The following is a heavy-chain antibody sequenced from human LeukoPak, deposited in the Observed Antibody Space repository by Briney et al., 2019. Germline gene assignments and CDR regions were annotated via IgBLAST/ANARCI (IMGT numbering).Heavy chain of an antibody. D-gene: IGHD6-19*01. CDR1: GGSFSGYY. J-gene: IGHJ4*02. CDR3: ARVPVGGHSSGWYYFDY. Sequence: PSETLSLTCAVYGGSFSGYYWSWIRQPPGKGLEWIGYIYYSGSTNYNPSLKSRVTISVDTSKNQFSLKLSSVTAADTAVYYCARVPVGGHSSGWYYFDYWGQGTLVTVSS. V-gene: IGHV4-59*01. CDR2: IYYSGST.